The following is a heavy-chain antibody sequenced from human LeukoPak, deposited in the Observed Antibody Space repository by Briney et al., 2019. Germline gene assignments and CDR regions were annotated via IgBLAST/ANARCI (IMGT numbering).Heavy chain of an antibody. Sequence: GGSLRLSCAASGVTFSNAWMSWVRQAPGKGLEWVGRIKSKTDGGTTDYAAPVKGRFTISRDDSKNTLYLQMNSLKTEDTAVYYCTTDSGYSGYDYGDYWGQGTLVTVSS. V-gene: IGHV3-15*01. CDR1: GVTFSNAW. D-gene: IGHD5-12*01. J-gene: IGHJ4*02. CDR2: IKSKTDGGTT. CDR3: TTDSGYSGYDYGDY.